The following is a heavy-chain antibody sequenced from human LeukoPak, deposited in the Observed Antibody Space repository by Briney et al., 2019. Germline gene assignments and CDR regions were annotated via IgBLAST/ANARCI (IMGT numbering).Heavy chain of an antibody. Sequence: SETLSLTCTVSGGSISSYYWSWIRQPAGKGLEWIGRIYTSGSTNYNPSLKSRVTMSVDTSKNQFSLKLSSVTAADTAVYYCARDRVVVVVVATGPASYGMDVWGQGTTVTVSS. CDR1: GGSISSYY. CDR2: IYTSGST. V-gene: IGHV4-4*07. D-gene: IGHD2-15*01. J-gene: IGHJ6*02. CDR3: ARDRVVVVVVATGPASYGMDV.